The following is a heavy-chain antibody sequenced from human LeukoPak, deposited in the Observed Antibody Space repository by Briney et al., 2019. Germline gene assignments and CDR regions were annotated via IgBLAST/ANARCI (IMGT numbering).Heavy chain of an antibody. D-gene: IGHD1-1*01. V-gene: IGHV3-30*02. Sequence: GGSLRLSCVVPGFTFTSYGVHWVRQAPGKGLEWVAFIRHDGSYKDYADSVKGRFTISRDNSKNTLYLQMNSLRAEDTAVYYCAKSPWNGKFRAYFDYWGQGTLVTVSS. CDR1: GFTFTSYG. CDR2: IRHDGSYK. J-gene: IGHJ4*02. CDR3: AKSPWNGKFRAYFDY.